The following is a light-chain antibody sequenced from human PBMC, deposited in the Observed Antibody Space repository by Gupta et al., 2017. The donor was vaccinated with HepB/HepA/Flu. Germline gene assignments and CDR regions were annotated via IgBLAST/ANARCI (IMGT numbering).Light chain of an antibody. Sequence: EIVLTQSPGTLSLSPGERATLSCRASQSLNNNYLAWYRQKPGQAPRLLIYGTSSRDIGIPDRFSGSGSGTDFTLTISRLEPEDFAVYYCQQYDSSPQITFGQGTRLEIK. V-gene: IGKV3-20*01. CDR2: GTS. CDR3: QQYDSSPQIT. J-gene: IGKJ5*01. CDR1: QSLNNNY.